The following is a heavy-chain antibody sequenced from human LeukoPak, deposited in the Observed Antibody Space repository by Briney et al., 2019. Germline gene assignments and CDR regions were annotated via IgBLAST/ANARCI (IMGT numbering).Heavy chain of an antibody. CDR3: ARGARQYCSSTSCYMASWFDP. Sequence: SETLSLTCTVSGGSISSYYWSWIRQPPGKGLEWIGYIYYSGSTNYNPSLKSRVTISVDTSKNQFSLKPSSVTAADTAVYYCARGARQYCSSTSCYMASWFDPWGQGTLVTVSS. CDR1: GGSISSYY. J-gene: IGHJ5*02. V-gene: IGHV4-59*01. CDR2: IYYSGST. D-gene: IGHD2-2*02.